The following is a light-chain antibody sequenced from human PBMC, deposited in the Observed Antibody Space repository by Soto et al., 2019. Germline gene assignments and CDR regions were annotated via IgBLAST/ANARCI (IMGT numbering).Light chain of an antibody. J-gene: IGLJ2*01. Sequence: SYELTQPPSVSVSPGQTASITCSGEKLGDKYACWYQQKPGQSPVLVIYQDSKRPSGIPERFSGSNSGNTATLTISGTQAMDEADYYCQAWDSSTAVFGVGTKLTVL. CDR3: QAWDSSTAV. CDR1: KLGDKY. CDR2: QDS. V-gene: IGLV3-1*01.